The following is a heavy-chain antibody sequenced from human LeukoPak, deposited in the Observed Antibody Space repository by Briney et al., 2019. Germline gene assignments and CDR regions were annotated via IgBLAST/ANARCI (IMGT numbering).Heavy chain of an antibody. V-gene: IGHV3-48*01. Sequence: PGGSLRLSCAASGFTFSSYSMNWVRQAPGKGLEWVSYISSSSSTIYYADSVKGRFTISRDNAKNSLYLQMNILRAEDTAVYYCARADYDFWSRGYYMDVWGKGTTVTVSS. CDR2: ISSSSSTI. J-gene: IGHJ6*03. D-gene: IGHD3-3*01. CDR3: ARADYDFWSRGYYMDV. CDR1: GFTFSSYS.